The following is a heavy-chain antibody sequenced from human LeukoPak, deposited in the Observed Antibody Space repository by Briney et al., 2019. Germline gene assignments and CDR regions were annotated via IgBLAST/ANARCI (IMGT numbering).Heavy chain of an antibody. CDR2: IIPIFGTA. CDR1: GGTFSNYA. D-gene: IGHD5/OR15-5a*01. V-gene: IGHV1-69*06. CDR3: ARRFDFVYDYVYYFDS. J-gene: IGHJ4*02. Sequence: SVKVSCKASGGTFSNYAISWVRQAPGQGLEWMGGIIPIFGTANYAQKFRGRVTITADKSTRTAYMELSSLRSEDTAVYYCARRFDFVYDYVYYFDSWGQGTLVTVSS.